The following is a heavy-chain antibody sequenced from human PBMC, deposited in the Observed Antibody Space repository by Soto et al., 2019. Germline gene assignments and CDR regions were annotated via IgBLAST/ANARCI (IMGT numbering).Heavy chain of an antibody. CDR2: ISGTSSDT. Sequence: GRALRLSCGGSGFTFSEGHINFLRQAPGKGLEWVSYISGTSSDTNYADSVKGRFTISRDNAKNSVYLQMNSLRVEDTAVYYGVRHARLASSWGLGTLVTVSS. CDR1: GFTFSEGH. V-gene: IGHV3-11*06. CDR3: VRHARLASS. J-gene: IGHJ5*02. D-gene: IGHD3-9*01.